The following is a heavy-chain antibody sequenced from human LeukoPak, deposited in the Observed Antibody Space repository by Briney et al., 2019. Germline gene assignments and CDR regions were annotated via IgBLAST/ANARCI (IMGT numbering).Heavy chain of an antibody. D-gene: IGHD1-26*01. CDR1: GFTFSGSA. V-gene: IGHV3-73*01. Sequence: GGSLRLSCAASGFTFSGSAMHWVRQASGKGLEWVGRIRGKANSYATAYAASVKGRFTISRDDSKNTAYLQMNSLKTEDTAVYYCTILSGSYWSIDYWGQGTLVTVSS. CDR2: IRGKANSYAT. CDR3: TILSGSYWSIDY. J-gene: IGHJ4*02.